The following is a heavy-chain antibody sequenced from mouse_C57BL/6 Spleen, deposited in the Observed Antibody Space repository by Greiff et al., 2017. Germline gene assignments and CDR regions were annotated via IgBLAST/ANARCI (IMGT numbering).Heavy chain of an antibody. V-gene: IGHV1-69*01. CDR1: GYTFTSYW. Sequence: QVQLQQPGAELVMPGASVKLSCKASGYTFTSYWMHWVKQRPGQGLEWIGEIDPSDSYTNYNQKFKGKSTLTVDKSSSTAYMQLSSLTSEDSAVYYCARYYYSNYGYFDVWGTGTTVTVSS. CDR2: IDPSDSYT. D-gene: IGHD2-5*01. CDR3: ARYYYSNYGYFDV. J-gene: IGHJ1*03.